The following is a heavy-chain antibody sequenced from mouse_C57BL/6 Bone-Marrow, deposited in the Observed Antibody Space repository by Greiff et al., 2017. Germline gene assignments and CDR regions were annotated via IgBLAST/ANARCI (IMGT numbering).Heavy chain of an antibody. CDR1: GYTFTSYW. CDR3: ARKSLYYYGSSFYCDY. Sequence: VQLQQPGAELVRPGTSVKLSCKASGYTFTSYWMHWVKQRPGQGLEWIGVIDPSDSYTNYNQKFKGKATLTVDTSSSTAYMQLSSLTSEDSAVYYCARKSLYYYGSSFYCDYWGQGTTLTVSS. D-gene: IGHD1-1*01. CDR2: IDPSDSYT. V-gene: IGHV1-59*01. J-gene: IGHJ2*01.